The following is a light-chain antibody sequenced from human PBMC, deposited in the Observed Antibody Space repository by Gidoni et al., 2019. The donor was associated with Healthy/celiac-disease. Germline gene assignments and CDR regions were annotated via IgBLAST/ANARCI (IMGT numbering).Light chain of an antibody. V-gene: IGKV1-39*01. CDR1: QRISSY. CDR3: RQCYNTPS. J-gene: IGKJ3*01. Sequence: DIQMTQSPSSLSASVGDRVTITCRASQRISSYLNWYQQKPGKAPKLLIYAASSLQSGVPSRFSGSGSGTDFTLTISSLQPEDFATYYCRQCYNTPSFGPEAKVGIK. CDR2: AAS.